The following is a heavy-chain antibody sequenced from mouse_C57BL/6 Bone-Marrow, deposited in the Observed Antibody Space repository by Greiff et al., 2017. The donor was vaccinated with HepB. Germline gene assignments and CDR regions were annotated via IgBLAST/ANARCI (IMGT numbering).Heavy chain of an antibody. V-gene: IGHV1-50*01. CDR3: AREGLLWPYAMDY. Sequence: QVQLQQSGAELVKPGASVKLSCKASGYTFTSYWMQWVKQRPGQGLEWIGEIDPSDSYNNYNQKFKGKATLTVDTSSSTAYMQLSSLTSEDSAVYYCAREGLLWPYAMDYWGQGTSVTVSS. J-gene: IGHJ4*01. CDR1: GYTFTSYW. CDR2: IDPSDSYN. D-gene: IGHD2-1*01.